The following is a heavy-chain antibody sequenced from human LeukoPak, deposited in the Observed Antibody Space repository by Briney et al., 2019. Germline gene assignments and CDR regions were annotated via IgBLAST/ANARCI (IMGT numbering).Heavy chain of an antibody. J-gene: IGHJ3*02. Sequence: GGSLRLSCVVAGFTFSSYGMSWVRQAPGKGLEWVSAISGSGSNTYYADSVKGRFTISRDNSKNTLYLQMNSLRAEDTAVYSCAKDRLTLSAFDIWGQGTMVTVSS. V-gene: IGHV3-23*01. CDR1: GFTFSSYG. CDR3: AKDRLTLSAFDI. CDR2: ISGSGSNT. D-gene: IGHD3-16*01.